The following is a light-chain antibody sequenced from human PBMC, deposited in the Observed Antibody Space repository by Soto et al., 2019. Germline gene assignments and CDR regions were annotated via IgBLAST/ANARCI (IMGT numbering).Light chain of an antibody. CDR3: SSYTTGNTLV. V-gene: IGLV2-14*03. CDR2: DVN. J-gene: IGLJ1*01. CDR1: NNDVVYYDF. Sequence: QSVLTQPASVSGSPGQSITISCTGTNNDVVYYDFVSWYQHHPGKAPKLMISDVNNRPSGVSSRFSGSKSGNTASLTISGLQAEDEADYYCSSYTTGNTLVFGTGTKLTVL.